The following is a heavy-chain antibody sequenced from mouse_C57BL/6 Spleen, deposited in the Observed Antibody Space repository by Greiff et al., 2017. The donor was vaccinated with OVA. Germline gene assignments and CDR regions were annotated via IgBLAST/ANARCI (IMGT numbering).Heavy chain of an antibody. V-gene: IGHV1-55*01. CDR1: GYTFTSYW. CDR3: ARGGPYDGYYEFAY. J-gene: IGHJ3*01. Sequence: QVQLQQSGAELVKPGASVKMSCKASGYTFTSYWITWVKQRPGQGLEWIGDFYPGSGSTNYNEKFKSKATLTVDTSSSTAYMQLSSLTSEDSAVYYCARGGPYDGYYEFAYWGQGTLVTVSA. D-gene: IGHD2-3*01. CDR2: FYPGSGST.